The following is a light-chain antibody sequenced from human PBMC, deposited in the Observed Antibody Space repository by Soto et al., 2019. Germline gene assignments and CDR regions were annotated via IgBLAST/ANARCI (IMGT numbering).Light chain of an antibody. Sequence: DIQMTQSPSSVSAAVGDRVTITWRASQGISSWLAWYQKKPGKAPNLLIFAASSLQSGVPSRFSGSGSGTDFTLTISSLQPEDFATYYCQQAHSFPPTFGQGTKVEI. CDR2: AAS. CDR1: QGISSW. V-gene: IGKV1-12*01. J-gene: IGKJ1*01. CDR3: QQAHSFPPT.